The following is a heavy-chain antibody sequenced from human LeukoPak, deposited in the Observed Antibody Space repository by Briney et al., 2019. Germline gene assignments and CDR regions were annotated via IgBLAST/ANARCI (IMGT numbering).Heavy chain of an antibody. CDR1: GYTLTGYY. Sequence: ASVTVSCKASGYTLTGYYMHWVRQAPGQGLEWMGWINPNSGGTNYAQKFQGRVTMTRDTSISTAYMELSRLRSDDTAVYYCARGGMVGYLFGNDYWGQGTLVTVSS. J-gene: IGHJ4*02. D-gene: IGHD3-10*02. CDR2: INPNSGGT. V-gene: IGHV1-2*02. CDR3: ARGGMVGYLFGNDY.